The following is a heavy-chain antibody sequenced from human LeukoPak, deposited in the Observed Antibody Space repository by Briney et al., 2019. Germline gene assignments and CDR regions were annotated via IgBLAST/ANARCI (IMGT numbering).Heavy chain of an antibody. CDR1: GYTFTGYY. Sequence: ASVKVSCKASGYTFTGYYMHWVRQAPGQGLEWMGWINPNSGGTNYAQKFQGRVTMTRDTSISTAYMELSRLRSDDTAVYYCARDPSYYDSSGYYLMLDYWGQGTLVTVSS. J-gene: IGHJ4*02. CDR2: INPNSGGT. D-gene: IGHD3-22*01. CDR3: ARDPSYYDSSGYYLMLDY. V-gene: IGHV1-2*02.